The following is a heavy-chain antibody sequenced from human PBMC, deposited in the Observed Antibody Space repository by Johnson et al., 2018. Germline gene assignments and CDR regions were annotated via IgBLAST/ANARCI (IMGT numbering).Heavy chain of an antibody. CDR1: GFTFDDYA. CDR3: ARGGGEIARKYYYYYYMDV. J-gene: IGHJ6*03. CDR2: ISWNSGSI. D-gene: IGHD3-10*01. V-gene: IGHV3-9*01. Sequence: EVQLVESGGGLVQPGRSLRLSCAASGFTFDDYAMHWVRQAPGKGLEWVSGISWNSGSIGYADSVKGRFTIYRDNAKNSLYLQMNSLRAEDTALYYCARGGGEIARKYYYYYYMDVWGKGTTVTVSS.